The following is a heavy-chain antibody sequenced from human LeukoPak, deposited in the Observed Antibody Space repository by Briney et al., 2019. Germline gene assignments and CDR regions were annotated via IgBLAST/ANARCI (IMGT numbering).Heavy chain of an antibody. J-gene: IGHJ5*02. CDR1: GFTFSNYW. CDR3: ARSRIDP. V-gene: IGHV3-7*01. CDR2: IKQDGSEK. D-gene: IGHD1-14*01. Sequence: GGSLRLSCAASGFTFSNYWMNWVRQAPGKGLEWVANIKQDGSEKYYVDSVKGRFTISRDNAKNSLYLQMNSLRAEDTAVYYCARSRIDPWGQGTLVTVSS.